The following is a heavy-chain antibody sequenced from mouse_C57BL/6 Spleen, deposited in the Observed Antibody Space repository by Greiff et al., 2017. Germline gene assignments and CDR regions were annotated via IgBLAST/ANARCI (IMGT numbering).Heavy chain of an antibody. CDR3: ATNWEKGLGYFDV. V-gene: IGHV1-52*01. D-gene: IGHD4-1*01. J-gene: IGHJ1*03. CDR2: IDPSDSET. Sequence: VKQRPIQGLEWIGNIDPSDSETHYNQKFKDKATLTVDKSSSTAYMQLSSLTSEDSAVYYCATNWEKGLGYFDVWGTGTTVTVSS.